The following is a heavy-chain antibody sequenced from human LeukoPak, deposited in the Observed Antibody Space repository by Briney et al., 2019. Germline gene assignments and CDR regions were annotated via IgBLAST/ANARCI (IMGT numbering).Heavy chain of an antibody. D-gene: IGHD2-15*01. CDR1: GGSISSYY. V-gene: IGHV4-59*12. Sequence: SETLSLTCTVSGGSISSYYWSWIRQPPGKGLEWIGYIYYSGSTNYNPSLKSRVTISVDTSKNQFSLKLSSVTAADTAVYYCAREEVVAATDNFDYWGQGTLVTVSS. CDR3: AREEVVAATDNFDY. CDR2: IYYSGST. J-gene: IGHJ4*02.